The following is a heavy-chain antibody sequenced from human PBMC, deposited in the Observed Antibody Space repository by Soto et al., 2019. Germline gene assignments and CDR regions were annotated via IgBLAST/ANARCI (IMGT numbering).Heavy chain of an antibody. CDR1: GFTFSSYW. V-gene: IGHV3-74*01. J-gene: IGHJ4*02. CDR3: ARDPEGDYYDSSGTTYDY. D-gene: IGHD3-22*01. Sequence: EVQLVESGGGLVQPGGSLRLSCAASGFTFSSYWMHWVRQAPGKGLVWVSRINSDGSSTSYAYSVKGRFTISRDNAKNTLYLQMNSLRAGDTAVYYCARDPEGDYYDSSGTTYDYWGQGTLVTVAS. CDR2: INSDGSST.